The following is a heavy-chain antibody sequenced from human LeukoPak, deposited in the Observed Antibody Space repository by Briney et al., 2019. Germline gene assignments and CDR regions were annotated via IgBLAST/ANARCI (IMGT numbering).Heavy chain of an antibody. D-gene: IGHD2-15*01. CDR2: ISGSGGST. CDR1: GSTFSSYA. Sequence: GGSLRLSCAASGSTFSSYALSWVRQAPGKGLECVSAISGSGGSTYSADSLKGRFTISRDNSKNTLYLQINSLRTDDTAVFYCARGGLRSAFDNWGQGTLVTVSS. J-gene: IGHJ4*02. CDR3: ARGGLRSAFDN. V-gene: IGHV3-23*01.